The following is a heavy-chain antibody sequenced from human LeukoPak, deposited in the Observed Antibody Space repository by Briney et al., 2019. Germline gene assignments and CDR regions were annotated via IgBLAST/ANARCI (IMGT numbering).Heavy chain of an antibody. J-gene: IGHJ5*01. CDR2: LSGGGESL. V-gene: IGHV3-23*01. Sequence: GGSLRLSCAASGFTFRNFAISWVRQAPRKGLEWVSTLSGGGESLYYADSVKGRFTVSSDNSLTTVFLQMNSLRAEDTGVYFCAKTRNWFDSWGLGTHVTVSS. CDR3: AKTRNWFDS. CDR1: GFTFRNFA.